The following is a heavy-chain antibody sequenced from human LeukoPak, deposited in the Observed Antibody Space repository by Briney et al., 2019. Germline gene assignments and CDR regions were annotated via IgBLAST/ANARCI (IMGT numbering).Heavy chain of an antibody. D-gene: IGHD2-15*01. V-gene: IGHV4-34*01. CDR3: ARGRGEEAAPLGYYYGMDV. CDR2: INHSGST. CDR1: GGSFSGYY. J-gene: IGHJ6*02. Sequence: PLETLSLTCAVYGGSFSGYYWSWIRQPPGKGLEWIGEINHSGSTNYNPSLKSRVTISVDTSKNQFSLKLSSVTAADTAVYYCARGRGEEAAPLGYYYGMDVWGQGTTVTVSS.